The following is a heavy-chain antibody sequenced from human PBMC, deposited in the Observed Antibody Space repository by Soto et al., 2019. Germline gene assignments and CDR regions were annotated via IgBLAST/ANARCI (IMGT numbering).Heavy chain of an antibody. CDR3: ARELTVGATEDY. D-gene: IGHD1-26*01. CDR1: GFTFTNYW. J-gene: IGHJ4*02. V-gene: IGHV3-7*03. Sequence: EVQLVESGGGLVQPGGSLRLSCEASGFTFTNYWMSWFRQAPGKGLEWVANIKEDGTEKYYVDSVKGRFTISRDNAKNALYLQMNSLRAEDTAVYYCARELTVGATEDYWGQGTLIIVSS. CDR2: IKEDGTEK.